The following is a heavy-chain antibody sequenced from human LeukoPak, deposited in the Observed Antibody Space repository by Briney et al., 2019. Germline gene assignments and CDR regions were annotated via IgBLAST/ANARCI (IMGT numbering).Heavy chain of an antibody. J-gene: IGHJ5*01. D-gene: IGHD3-16*01. V-gene: IGHV1-2*06. CDR3: AIDLGGGWTTFDF. CDR1: GYTFTGYY. CDR2: INPNSGGT. Sequence: ASVKVSCKASGYTFTGYYMHWVRQAPGQGLEWMGRINPNSGGTNYAQKFQGRFTMTRDTSISTAYMELSRLRSDDTAVYYCAIDLGGGWTTFDFWGQGILVTVSS.